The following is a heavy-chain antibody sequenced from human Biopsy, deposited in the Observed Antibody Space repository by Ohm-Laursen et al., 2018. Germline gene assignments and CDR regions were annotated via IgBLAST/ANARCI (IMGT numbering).Heavy chain of an antibody. J-gene: IGHJ4*02. CDR1: GESFNGYY. V-gene: IGHV4-34*01. CDR2: INHSGRT. Sequence: GTLSLTCPVYGESFNGYYWSWIRQTPGKGLEWIGEINHSGRTNYNPSLKSRVTISVDTSKNQFSLKLRSVTAADPAVYYCAREAAIIDPRARAFDYWGQGTLVTVSS. D-gene: IGHD6-25*01. CDR3: AREAAIIDPRARAFDY.